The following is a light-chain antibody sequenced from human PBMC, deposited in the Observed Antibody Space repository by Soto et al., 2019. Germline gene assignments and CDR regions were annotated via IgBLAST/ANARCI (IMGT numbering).Light chain of an antibody. CDR3: QTWGTGPLV. CDR1: SGHSTYA. J-gene: IGLJ2*01. V-gene: IGLV4-69*01. CDR2: LNSDGSH. Sequence: QSVLTQSPSASASLGASVKLTCTLSSGHSTYAIAWHQQQPEKGPWYLMKLNSDGSHSKGDGIPDRFSGSSSGAERYLTISSLQSEDEADYYCQTWGTGPLVFGGGTKVTVL.